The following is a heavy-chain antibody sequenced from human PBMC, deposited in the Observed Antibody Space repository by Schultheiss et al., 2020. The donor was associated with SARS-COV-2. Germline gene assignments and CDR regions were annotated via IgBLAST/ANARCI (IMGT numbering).Heavy chain of an antibody. V-gene: IGHV3-33*01. D-gene: IGHD3-10*01. CDR1: GFTFSSYG. Sequence: GGSLRLSCAASGFTFSSYGMHWVRQAPGKGLEWVAVIWYDGSNKYYADSVKGRFTISRDNSKNTLYLQMNSLRAEDTAVYYCARGRITMVRGVIGNWFDPWGQGTLVTGSS. J-gene: IGHJ5*02. CDR3: ARGRITMVRGVIGNWFDP. CDR2: IWYDGSNK.